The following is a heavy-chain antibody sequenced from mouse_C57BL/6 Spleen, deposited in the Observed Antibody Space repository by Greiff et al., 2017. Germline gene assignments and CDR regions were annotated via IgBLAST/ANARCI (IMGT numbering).Heavy chain of an antibody. J-gene: IGHJ1*03. CDR1: GFTFSSYA. D-gene: IGHD2-4*01. CDR2: ISDGGSYT. CDR3: ARDPRDYGYWYFDV. Sequence: EVHLVESGGGLVKPGGSLKLSCAASGFTFSSYAMSWVRQTPEKRLEWVATISDGGSYTYYPDNVKGRFTISRDNAKNNLYLQMSHLKSEDTAIYYCARDPRDYGYWYFDVWGTGTTVTVSS. V-gene: IGHV5-4*01.